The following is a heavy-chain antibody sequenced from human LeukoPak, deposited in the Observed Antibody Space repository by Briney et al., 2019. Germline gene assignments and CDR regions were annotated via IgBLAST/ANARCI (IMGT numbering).Heavy chain of an antibody. CDR3: ARDITGTHHTGDY. D-gene: IGHD1-20*01. J-gene: IGHJ4*02. Sequence: ASEKVSCKASGYTFTSYDINWVRQATGQGLEWMGWMNPNSGNTGYAQKFQGRVTMTRNTSISTAYMELSSLRSEDTAVYYCARDITGTHHTGDYWGQGTLVTVSS. V-gene: IGHV1-8*01. CDR1: GYTFTSYD. CDR2: MNPNSGNT.